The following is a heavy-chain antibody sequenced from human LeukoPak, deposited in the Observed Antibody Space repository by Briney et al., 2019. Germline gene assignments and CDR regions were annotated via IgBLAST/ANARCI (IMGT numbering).Heavy chain of an antibody. D-gene: IGHD6-6*01. CDR2: ISAYNGNT. CDR1: GYTFTSYG. J-gene: IGHJ5*02. Sequence: ASVKVSCKASGYTFTSYGISWVRQAPGQGLEWMGWISAYNGNTNYAQKFQGRVTMTRDTTTSTVYMELSSLRSEDTAVYYCARSSARTNWFDPWGQGTLITVSS. CDR3: ARSSARTNWFDP. V-gene: IGHV1-18*01.